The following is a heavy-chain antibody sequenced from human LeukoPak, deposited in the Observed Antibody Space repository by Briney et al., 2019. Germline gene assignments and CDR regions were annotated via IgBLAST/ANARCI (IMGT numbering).Heavy chain of an antibody. J-gene: IGHJ6*03. CDR1: GFTFSSYW. Sequence: PGGSLRLSCAASGFTFSSYWMSWVRQAPGKGLEWVANIKQDGSEKYYVDSVKGRFTISRDNAKNSLYLQMNSLRAEDTAVYYCASVRYYYYMDVWGKGTTVTVSS. V-gene: IGHV3-7*01. CDR3: ASVRYYYYMDV. CDR2: IKQDGSEK.